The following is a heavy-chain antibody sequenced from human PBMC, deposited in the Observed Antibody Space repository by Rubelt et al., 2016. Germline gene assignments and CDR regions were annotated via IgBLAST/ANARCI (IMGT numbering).Heavy chain of an antibody. CDR2: INPNSGGT. CDR3: ASERTYYDILTGYYVFDY. Sequence: QVQLVQSGAEVKKPGASVKVSCKASGYTFTGYYMHWVRQAPGQGLEWMGWINPNSGGTNYAQKFQGWVTMTRDTSISTAYMGLSRLGSDDTAVYYCASERTYYDILTGYYVFDYWGQGTLVTVSS. CDR1: GYTFTGYY. V-gene: IGHV1-2*04. D-gene: IGHD3-9*01. J-gene: IGHJ4*02.